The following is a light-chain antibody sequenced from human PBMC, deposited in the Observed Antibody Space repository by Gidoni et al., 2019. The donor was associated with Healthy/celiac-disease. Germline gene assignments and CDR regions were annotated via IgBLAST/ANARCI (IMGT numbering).Light chain of an antibody. Sequence: QSVLTQPRSVSGSPGQSVTISCTGTSSDVGGYNYVSWYQQHPGKAPKLLIYDVSKRPSGVPDRFSGSKSGNTASRTISGIQAEDEADYYCCSYAGSLGVFGGGTKLTVL. J-gene: IGLJ3*02. V-gene: IGLV2-11*01. CDR3: CSYAGSLGV. CDR1: SSDVGGYNY. CDR2: DVS.